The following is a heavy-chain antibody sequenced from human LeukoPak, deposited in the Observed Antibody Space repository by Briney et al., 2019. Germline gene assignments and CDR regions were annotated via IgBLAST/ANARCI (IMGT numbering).Heavy chain of an antibody. J-gene: IGHJ4*02. D-gene: IGHD7-27*01. CDR3: AKSVGTYCFDH. V-gene: IGHV3-33*06. Sequence: GGSLRLSCTASGFSLSSYGMHWVRQAPGKGLEWVAVMWYGESGTRYADSVKGRFTISRDNSKNTLYLQMNSLRAEDTAVYYCAKSVGTYCFDHWGQGALVTVSS. CDR2: MWYGESGT. CDR1: GFSLSSYG.